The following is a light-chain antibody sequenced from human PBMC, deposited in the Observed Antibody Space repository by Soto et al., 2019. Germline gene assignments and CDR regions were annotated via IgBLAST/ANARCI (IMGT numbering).Light chain of an antibody. J-gene: IGLJ2*01. CDR3: QSYDSSLSGFVV. Sequence: QSVLTQPPSVSGAPGQRVTISCTGSSSNIGAGYDVHWYQQLPGTAPKLLIYDNINRPSGVPDRFSGSKSGTSASLAITGLQAEDEADYYCQSYDSSLSGFVVFGGGTKVTVL. CDR1: SSNIGAGYD. CDR2: DNI. V-gene: IGLV1-40*01.